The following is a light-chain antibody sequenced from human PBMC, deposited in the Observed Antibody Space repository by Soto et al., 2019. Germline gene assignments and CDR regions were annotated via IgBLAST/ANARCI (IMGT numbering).Light chain of an antibody. CDR3: GSWDSRLSAYV. Sequence: QSVLTQPAAVSAAPGQKVTISCSGSSSNIGGNSVSWYQQLPGTAPKLRIYDDNKRPSGIPDRFSGSKSGTSATLGITGFQTGDEADYYCGSWDSRLSAYVFGTGTKVTVL. CDR1: SSNIGGNS. CDR2: DDN. J-gene: IGLJ1*01. V-gene: IGLV1-51*01.